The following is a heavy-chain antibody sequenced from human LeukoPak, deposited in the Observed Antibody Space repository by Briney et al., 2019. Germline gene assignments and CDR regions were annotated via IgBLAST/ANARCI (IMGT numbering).Heavy chain of an antibody. J-gene: IGHJ3*02. CDR2: ISGGGGST. CDR3: AKDLFTVTTLAFDI. Sequence: PGGSLRLSCAASGFTFSSYAMSGVRQAPGKGVDWVSAISGGGGSTYYADSVNGRFTITRDNSQNTLNLPMSSLRAEGTAVYYCAKDLFTVTTLAFDIWGQGTMVSVSS. V-gene: IGHV3-23*01. D-gene: IGHD4-17*01. CDR1: GFTFSSYA.